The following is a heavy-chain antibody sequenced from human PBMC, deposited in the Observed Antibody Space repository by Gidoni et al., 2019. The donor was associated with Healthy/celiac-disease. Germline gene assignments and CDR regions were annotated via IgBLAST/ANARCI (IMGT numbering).Heavy chain of an antibody. V-gene: IGHV4-31*03. CDR1: GGSISSGGYY. J-gene: IGHJ3*02. Sequence: QVQLQESGPGLVKPSQTLSLTCTVSGGSISSGGYYCSWIRQHPGKGLDWIGYIYYSGSTYYNPSLKSRVTISVDTSKNQFSLKLSSVTAADTAVYYCARGSPYYDILTGYSLYAFDIWGQGTMVTVSS. CDR3: ARGSPYYDILTGYSLYAFDI. CDR2: IYYSGST. D-gene: IGHD3-9*01.